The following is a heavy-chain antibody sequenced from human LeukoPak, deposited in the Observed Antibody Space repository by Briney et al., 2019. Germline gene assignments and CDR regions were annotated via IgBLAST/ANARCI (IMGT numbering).Heavy chain of an antibody. J-gene: IGHJ6*03. CDR1: GGSISSSSYY. Sequence: SETLSRTCSVSGGSISSSSYYWVWIRQPPGKGLEWIGSIYYSGSTYYNPSLKSRVTISVDMSKNQFSLNLNSVTAADTAVYYCARHPYYYYYMDVWGKGTTVTVSS. CDR2: IYYSGST. CDR3: ARHPYYYYYMDV. V-gene: IGHV4-39*01.